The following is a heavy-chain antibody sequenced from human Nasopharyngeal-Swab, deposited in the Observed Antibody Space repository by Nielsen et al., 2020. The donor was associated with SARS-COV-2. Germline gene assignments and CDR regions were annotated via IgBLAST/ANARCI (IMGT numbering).Heavy chain of an antibody. V-gene: IGHV1-24*01. CDR1: GYTLTELS. CDR2: FDPEDGET. CDR3: ARGSSWSYGDYVIGYYYYGMDV. D-gene: IGHD4-17*01. Sequence: ASVKVSCKVSGYTLTELSMHWVRQAPGKGLEWMGGFDPEDGETIYAQKFQGRVTMTEDTSTDTAYMELSSLRSEDTAVYYCARGSSWSYGDYVIGYYYYGMDVWGQGTTVTVSS. J-gene: IGHJ6*02.